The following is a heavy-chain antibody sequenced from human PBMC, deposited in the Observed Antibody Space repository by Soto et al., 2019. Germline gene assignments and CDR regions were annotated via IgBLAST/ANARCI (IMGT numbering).Heavy chain of an antibody. V-gene: IGHV3-23*01. D-gene: IGHD2-2*01. Sequence: GSLLLSCAASGFTFSSYAMSGVRQAPGKGLEWVSAISGSGGSTYYADSVKGRFTISRDNSKNTLYLQMNSLRAEDTAVYYCANLGYCSSTSCRGSVSPYYYYYGMDVWGQGTTVTVSS. CDR1: GFTFSSYA. J-gene: IGHJ6*02. CDR2: ISGSGGST. CDR3: ANLGYCSSTSCRGSVSPYYYYYGMDV.